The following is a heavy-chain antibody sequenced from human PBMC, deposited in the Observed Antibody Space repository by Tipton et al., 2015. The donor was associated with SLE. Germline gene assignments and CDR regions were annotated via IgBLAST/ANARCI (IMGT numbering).Heavy chain of an antibody. CDR1: GGTFSSYG. CDR3: AREGTGTGSYFYNWVDP. V-gene: IGHV1-69*17. J-gene: IGHJ5*02. Sequence: QLVQSGAEVMKPGSSVKVSCKASGGTFSSYGFNWVRQAPGQGLEWMGGIIPLFDMTKYAQKYQGRVTITADKSTSTIYMELTSLRSEDTAVYYCAREGTGTGSYFYNWVDPWGQGTLVTVSS. CDR2: IIPLFDMT. D-gene: IGHD3-10*01.